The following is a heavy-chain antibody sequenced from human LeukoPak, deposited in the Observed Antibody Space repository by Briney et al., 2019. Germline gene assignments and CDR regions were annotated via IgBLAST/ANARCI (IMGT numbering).Heavy chain of an antibody. D-gene: IGHD2-15*01. CDR3: ARELGSPNDY. Sequence: GGSLRLSCAASGFTFSYYAMCWLRQAPGKGLEWVSSISSSSSYIYYADSVKGRFTISRDNAKNSLYLQMNSLRAEDAAVYYCARELGSPNDYWGQGTLVTVSS. CDR2: ISSSSSYI. J-gene: IGHJ4*02. CDR1: GFTFSYYA. V-gene: IGHV3-21*01.